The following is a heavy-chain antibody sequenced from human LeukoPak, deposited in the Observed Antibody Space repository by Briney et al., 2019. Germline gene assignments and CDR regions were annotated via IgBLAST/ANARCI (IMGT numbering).Heavy chain of an antibody. Sequence: SESLSLTCTVSGGSINSYYWSWIRQPPGKGLECIGYIHYTGSTNYNPSLKSRVTISVDTSKNQFSLKLSSVTAADTAIYYCARGGYYGSGNDFRFDPWGQGTLVTVSS. CDR2: IHYTGST. V-gene: IGHV4-59*01. D-gene: IGHD3-10*01. J-gene: IGHJ5*02. CDR3: ARGGYYGSGNDFRFDP. CDR1: GGSINSYY.